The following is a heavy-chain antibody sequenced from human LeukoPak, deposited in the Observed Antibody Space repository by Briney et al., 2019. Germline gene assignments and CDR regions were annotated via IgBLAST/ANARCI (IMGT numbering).Heavy chain of an antibody. CDR3: TRTNRDWVPSDY. J-gene: IGHJ4*02. CDR2: VAHHGKT. Sequence: SETLSRTGTVSAGSISSGDYYWSWLRQPPGKGLELIAEVAHHGKTNYNPSLESRVTVSLDKSKSAFSLNLTSVTAADTAVYFCTRTNRDWVPSDYWGQGTLVTVSS. V-gene: IGHV4-61*05. D-gene: IGHD2-21*01. CDR1: AGSISSGDYY.